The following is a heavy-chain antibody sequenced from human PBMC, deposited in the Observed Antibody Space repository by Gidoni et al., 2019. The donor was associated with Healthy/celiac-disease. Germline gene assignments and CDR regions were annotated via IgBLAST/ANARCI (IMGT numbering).Heavy chain of an antibody. CDR1: GFTVSSNY. D-gene: IGHD2-2*01. CDR3: ARDRRVYCSSTSCPYYYMDV. J-gene: IGHJ6*03. CDR2: IYSGGST. V-gene: IGHV3-53*02. Sequence: EVQLVETGGGFIQPGGSLRLSCPASGFTVSSNYMRWVRQAPGKGLEWVSVIYSGGSTYYADSVKGRFTISRDNSKNTLYLQMNSLRAEDTAVYYCARDRRVYCSSTSCPYYYMDVWGKGTTVTVSS.